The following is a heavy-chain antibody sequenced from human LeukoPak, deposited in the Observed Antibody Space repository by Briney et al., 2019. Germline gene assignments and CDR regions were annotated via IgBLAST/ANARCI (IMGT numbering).Heavy chain of an antibody. Sequence: SETLSLTCAVSGGSISSGGYSWSWIRQPPGKGLEWIGYIYHSGSTYYNPSLKSRVTISVDRSKNQFSLKLSSVTAADTAVYHCVRDRTESDIPPYYFDYWGQGTLVTVSS. D-gene: IGHD3-9*01. CDR3: VRDRTESDIPPYYFDY. J-gene: IGHJ4*02. V-gene: IGHV4-30-2*01. CDR1: GGSISSGGYS. CDR2: IYHSGST.